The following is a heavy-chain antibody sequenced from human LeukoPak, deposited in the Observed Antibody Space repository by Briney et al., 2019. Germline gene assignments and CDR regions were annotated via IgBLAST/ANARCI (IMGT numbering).Heavy chain of an antibody. V-gene: IGHV3-21*01. D-gene: IGHD5-24*01. J-gene: IGHJ4*02. CDR2: ISSSSSYI. Sequence: GGALRLSCAASGFTFSSYSMNWVRHAPGEGLEWVSSISSSSSYIYYADSVKGRFTISRDNAKNSLYLQISSLRAQDTALYYFARDPVEMATMTPGYWGQGTLVTVSS. CDR1: GFTFSSYS. CDR3: ARDPVEMATMTPGY.